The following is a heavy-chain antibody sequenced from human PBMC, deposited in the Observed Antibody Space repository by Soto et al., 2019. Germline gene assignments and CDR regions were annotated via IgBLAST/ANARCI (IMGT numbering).Heavy chain of an antibody. CDR3: ASDQRSQAHPYYYYGLDV. D-gene: IGHD3-10*01. J-gene: IGHJ6*02. CDR2: ISAYNRNA. V-gene: IGHV1-18*04. Sequence: QVQLVQSGAEVKKPGASVKLSCKAAGYSFTSYGISWVRQAPGQGLEWMGWISAYNRNAKYAQNLRDRVTMTTDTSTSTAYMVLRSLRSDDTAVYFCASDQRSQAHPYYYYGLDVWGLGTAVTVSS. CDR1: GYSFTSYG.